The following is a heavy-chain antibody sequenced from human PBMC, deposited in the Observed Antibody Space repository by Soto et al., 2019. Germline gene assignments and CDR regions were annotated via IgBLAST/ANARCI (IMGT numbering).Heavy chain of an antibody. Sequence: SETLSLTCTVSGGSISSSSYYWGWIRQPPGKGLEWIGSIYFSGSTYYNPSLKSRVTISVDTSKNQFSLKLSSVTAADTAVYYCARHVQRTYYDYVWGSCRSYGMDVWGQGTTVTVSS. V-gene: IGHV4-39*01. CDR2: IYFSGST. D-gene: IGHD3-16*02. J-gene: IGHJ6*02. CDR1: GGSISSSSYY. CDR3: ARHVQRTYYDYVWGSCRSYGMDV.